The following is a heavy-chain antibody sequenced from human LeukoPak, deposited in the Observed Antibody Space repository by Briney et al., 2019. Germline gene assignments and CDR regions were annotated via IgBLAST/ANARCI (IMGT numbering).Heavy chain of an antibody. CDR3: AVGGGYCSSNSCSLDY. J-gene: IGHJ4*02. Sequence: GESLKISCKASGYSFTSYWIGWVRQIPGKSLEWMGIIYPGDSDTRYSPSVQGQVTISAHKSISSTYLPLSSLKASDTAMYYCAVGGGYCSSNSCSLDYWGQGTLVTVSS. V-gene: IGHV5-51*03. D-gene: IGHD2-2*01. CDR2: IYPGDSDT. CDR1: GYSFTSYW.